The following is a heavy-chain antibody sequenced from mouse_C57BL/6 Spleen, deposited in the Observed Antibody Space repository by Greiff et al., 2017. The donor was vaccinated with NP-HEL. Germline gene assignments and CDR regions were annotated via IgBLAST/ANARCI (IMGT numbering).Heavy chain of an antibody. J-gene: IGHJ4*01. V-gene: IGHV1-15*01. CDR3: TRRETWHYAMDY. Sequence: QVQLKQSGAELVRPGASVTLSCKASGYTFTDYEMHWVKQTPVHGLEWIGAIDPETGGTAYNQKFKGKAILTADKSSSTAYMELRSLTSEDSAVYYCTRRETWHYAMDYWGQGTSVTVSS. CDR2: IDPETGGT. CDR1: GYTFTDYE.